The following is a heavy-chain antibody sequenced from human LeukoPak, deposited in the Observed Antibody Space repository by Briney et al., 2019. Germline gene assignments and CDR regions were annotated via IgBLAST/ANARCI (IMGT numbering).Heavy chain of an antibody. CDR3: ATVTLDYGDYGFDY. D-gene: IGHD4-17*01. CDR1: GGTFSSYA. V-gene: IGHV1-24*01. J-gene: IGHJ4*02. CDR2: FDPEDGET. Sequence: VASVKVSCTASGGTFSSYAISWVRQAPGKGLEWMGGFDPEDGETIYAQKFQGRVTMTEDTSTDTAYMELSSLRSEDTAVYYCATVTLDYGDYGFDYWGQGTLVTVSS.